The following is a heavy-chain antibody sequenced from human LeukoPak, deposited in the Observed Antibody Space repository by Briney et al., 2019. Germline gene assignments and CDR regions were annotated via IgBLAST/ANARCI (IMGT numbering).Heavy chain of an antibody. CDR1: GFTSSNYD. D-gene: IGHD6-19*01. J-gene: IGHJ4*02. Sequence: GGSLRLSCAASGFTSSNYDIHWVRQAPGKGPEWVALIPYDGGSKYYADSVKGRFTISRDNSKNTLYLQMNSLRAEDTAVYYCAKVGSSGWSGLDYWGQGTLVSVSS. CDR2: IPYDGGSK. CDR3: AKVGSSGWSGLDY. V-gene: IGHV3-30*18.